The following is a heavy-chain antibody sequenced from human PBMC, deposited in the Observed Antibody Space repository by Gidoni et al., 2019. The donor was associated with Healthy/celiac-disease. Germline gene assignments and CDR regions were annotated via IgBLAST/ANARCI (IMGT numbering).Heavy chain of an antibody. D-gene: IGHD2-21*02. CDR2: ISWNSGSI. CDR1: GFTFDDYA. J-gene: IGHJ3*02. V-gene: IGHV3-9*01. CDR3: AKDMVTALYSSPLFDI. Sequence: EVQLVESGGGLVQPGRSLRLSCAASGFTFDDYAMHWVRQAPGKGLGWVSGISWNSGSIGYADSVKGRFTISRDNAKNSLYLQMNSLRAEDTALYYCAKDMVTALYSSPLFDIWGQGTMVTVSS.